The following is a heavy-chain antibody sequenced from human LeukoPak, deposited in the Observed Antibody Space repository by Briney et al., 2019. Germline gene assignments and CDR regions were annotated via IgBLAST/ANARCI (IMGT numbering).Heavy chain of an antibody. J-gene: IGHJ4*02. CDR2: ISSGSGYI. D-gene: IGHD1-1*01. Sequence: GGSLRLSCAASGFTFSTYNMNWVRQAPGKGLEWVSSISSGSGYIYYADSVKGRFIISRDNAKNSPYLQMNSLRAEDTAVYYCAREGGGIDYWGQGTLVTVSS. CDR3: AREGGGIDY. CDR1: GFTFSTYN. V-gene: IGHV3-21*01.